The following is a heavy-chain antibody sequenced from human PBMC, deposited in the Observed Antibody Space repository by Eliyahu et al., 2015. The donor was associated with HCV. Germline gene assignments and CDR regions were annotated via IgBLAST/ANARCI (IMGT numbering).Heavy chain of an antibody. CDR1: GFTFSSYW. V-gene: IGHV3-7*04. Sequence: EVQLVESGGGLVQPGGSLRLSCAASGFTFSSYWMSWVRQAPGKGLEXVANIKQDGSEKYYVDSVKGRFTISRDNAKNSLYLQMNSLRAEDTAVYYCARDLIQKEYYDILTGYYKWERYYFDYWGQGTLVTVSS. J-gene: IGHJ4*01. D-gene: IGHD3-9*01. CDR3: ARDLIQKEYYDILTGYYKWERYYFDY. CDR2: IKQDGSEK.